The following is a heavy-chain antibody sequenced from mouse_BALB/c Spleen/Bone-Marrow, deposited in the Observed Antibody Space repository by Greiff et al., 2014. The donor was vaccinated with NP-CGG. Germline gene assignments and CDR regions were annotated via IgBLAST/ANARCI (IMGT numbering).Heavy chain of an antibody. Sequence: QVQLQQSGPELVKPGASVRISCKASGYTFTSYYIHWVKQRPGQGLEWIGWIYPGDFNNKYNEKFKGKATLTADKSSSTAYMQRSSMTAEDSAVYFCARKSQRTYDSMNYWGPGTSVTVSS. V-gene: IGHV1S56*01. CDR1: GYTFTSYY. CDR2: IYPGDFNN. D-gene: IGHD2-4*01. CDR3: ARKSQRTYDSMNY. J-gene: IGHJ4*01.